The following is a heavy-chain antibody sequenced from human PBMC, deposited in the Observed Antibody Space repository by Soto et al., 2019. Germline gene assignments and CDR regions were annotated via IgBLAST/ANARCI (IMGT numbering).Heavy chain of an antibody. J-gene: IGHJ4*02. CDR2: IYYSGST. D-gene: IGHD6-19*01. CDR1: GGSISSYY. Sequence: QVQLQESGPGLVKPSETLSLTCTVSGGSISSYYWSWIRQPPGKGLEWIGYIYYSGSTNYNPSLKSRVTISVDTSKNQFSLKLSSVTAADTAVYYCARLAVAGSEIDYWGQGTLVTVSS. V-gene: IGHV4-59*01. CDR3: ARLAVAGSEIDY.